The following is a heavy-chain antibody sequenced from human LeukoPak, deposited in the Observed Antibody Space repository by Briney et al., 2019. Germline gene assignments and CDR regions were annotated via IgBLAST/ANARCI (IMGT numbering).Heavy chain of an antibody. J-gene: IGHJ4*02. CDR3: ARRGIAARPDY. CDR2: IYYSGST. CDR1: GGSISSYY. V-gene: IGHV4-39*01. D-gene: IGHD6-6*01. Sequence: PSETLSLTCTVSGGSISSYYWSWIRQPPGKGLEWIGSIYYSGSTYYNPSLKSRVTISVDTSKNQFSLKLSSVTAADTAVYYCARRGIAARPDYWGQGTLVTVSS.